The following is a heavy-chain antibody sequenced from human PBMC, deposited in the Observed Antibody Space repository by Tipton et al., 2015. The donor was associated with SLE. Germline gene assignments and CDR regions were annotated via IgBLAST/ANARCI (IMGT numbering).Heavy chain of an antibody. CDR2: IYYSGST. Sequence: TLSLTCTVSGGSISSGGYYWSWIRQHPGKGLEWIGYIYYSGSTHYNPSLKSRVTISVDTSKNQFSLKLSSVTAADTAVYYCAREGRGWDDYWGQGTLVTVSS. D-gene: IGHD3-10*01. V-gene: IGHV4-31*03. J-gene: IGHJ4*02. CDR3: AREGRGWDDY. CDR1: GGSISSGGYY.